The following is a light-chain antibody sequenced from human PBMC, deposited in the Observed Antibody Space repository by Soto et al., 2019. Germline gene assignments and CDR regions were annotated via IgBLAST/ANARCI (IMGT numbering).Light chain of an antibody. CDR1: QSVSRN. V-gene: IGKV3-15*01. J-gene: IGKJ4*01. CDR3: QQYNNWPLT. CDR2: GTS. Sequence: EIVMTQSPATLSVSPGEKTTLSCRASQSVSRNLAWYQQKPGQTPSLLIYGTSTRANGVPARFSASGAGTEFTLTISSLQSADFAVYYCQQYNNWPLTFGGGTKVEIK.